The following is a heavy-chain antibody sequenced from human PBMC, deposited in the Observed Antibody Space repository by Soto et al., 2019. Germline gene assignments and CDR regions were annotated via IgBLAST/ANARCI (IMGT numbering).Heavy chain of an antibody. CDR1: GFTFSSYW. J-gene: IGHJ6*03. D-gene: IGHD3-16*01. Sequence: GGSLRLSCAASGFTFSSYWMHWVRQAPGKGLVWVSRINSDGSNKYYADSVKGRFTISRDNSKNTLYLQMNSLRAEDTAVYYCARGARLGGYYYYYMDVWGKGTTVTVSS. V-gene: IGHV3-74*01. CDR3: ARGARLGGYYYYYMDV. CDR2: INSDGSNK.